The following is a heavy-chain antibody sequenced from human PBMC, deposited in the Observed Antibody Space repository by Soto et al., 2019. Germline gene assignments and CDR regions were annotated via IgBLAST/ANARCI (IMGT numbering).Heavy chain of an antibody. CDR1: SASLDSDN. CDR3: ARMRGLGEISPFFDH. V-gene: IGHV4-59*01. J-gene: IGHJ4*02. CDR2: IYPTGRT. D-gene: IGHD3-16*02. Sequence: QVHLQESGPGLVKPSETLSLTCAVSSASLDSDNWSWIRQPPGKGLEWIGYIYPTGRTNYNPSLRSRVAISIYKSKNQVSRRLDSVFAADAAVYFWARMRGLGEISPFFDHWCQGNGVTVSS.